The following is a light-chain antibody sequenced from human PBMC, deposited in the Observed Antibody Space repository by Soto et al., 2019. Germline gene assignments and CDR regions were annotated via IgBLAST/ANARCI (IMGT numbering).Light chain of an antibody. J-gene: IGKJ1*01. CDR3: QQYNSYPWT. V-gene: IGKV1-5*01. CDR2: DVS. CDR1: QSISGW. Sequence: DFQLTQSPSTLSASVGDRVTITYRASQSISGWLAWYQQKPGKAPKLLIYDVSSLESGVPSRFSGSGSGTEFTLAISSLQPDDFATYYCQQYNSYPWTFGEGTKVDI.